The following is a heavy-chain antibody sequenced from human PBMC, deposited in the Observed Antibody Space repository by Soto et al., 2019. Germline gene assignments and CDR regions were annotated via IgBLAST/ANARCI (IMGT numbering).Heavy chain of an antibody. CDR1: GGSFNGYY. D-gene: IGHD3-9*01. CDR2: INHSGST. V-gene: IGHV4-34*01. CDR3: ARGGRRYYDILTGYYKGYYYYGMDV. J-gene: IGHJ6*02. Sequence: PEESLSLTCAVYGGSFNGYYWSWIRQPPGKGLEWIGEINHSGSTNYNPSLKSRVTISVDTSKNQFSLKLSSVTAADTAVYYCARGGRRYYDILTGYYKGYYYYGMDVWGQGTTVTVSS.